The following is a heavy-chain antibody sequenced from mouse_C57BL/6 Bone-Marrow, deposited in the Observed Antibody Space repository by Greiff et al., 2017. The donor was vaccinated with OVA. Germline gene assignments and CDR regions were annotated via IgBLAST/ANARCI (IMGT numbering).Heavy chain of an antibody. D-gene: IGHD2-3*01. V-gene: IGHV1-42*01. CDR1: GYSFTGYY. CDR2: INPSTGGT. J-gene: IGHJ2*01. CDR3: ARYPYDGSTWNFDY. Sequence: DVKLQESGPELVKPGASVKISCKASGYSFTGYYMNWVKQSPEKSLEWIGEINPSTGGTTYNQKFKAKATLTVDKSSSTAYMQLKSLTSEDSAVYYCARYPYDGSTWNFDYWGQGTTLTVSS.